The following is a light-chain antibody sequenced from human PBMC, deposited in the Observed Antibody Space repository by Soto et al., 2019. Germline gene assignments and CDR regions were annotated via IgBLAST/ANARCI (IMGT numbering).Light chain of an antibody. J-gene: IGLJ3*02. CDR1: SSNIGAGYD. Sequence: QSMLTQPPSVSGAPGQRVTISCTGSSSNIGAGYDVHWYQQLPGTAPKLLIYGNSNRPSGVPDRFSGSKSGTSASLAITGLQAEDEADYYCQSYDSSLSGYWVFGGGTQLTVL. CDR2: GNS. V-gene: IGLV1-40*01. CDR3: QSYDSSLSGYWV.